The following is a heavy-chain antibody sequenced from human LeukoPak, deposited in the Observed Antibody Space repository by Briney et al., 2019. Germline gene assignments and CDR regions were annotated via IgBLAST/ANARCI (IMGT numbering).Heavy chain of an antibody. D-gene: IGHD3-10*01. Sequence: SETLSLTCTVSGGSVESADYYWSWLRQPPGKALEWIGYIYYTGKTYYNPSLEGRVTILVDTSRNHFSVKLSSVTAADTAVYYCARSQNYYGSGDYWSQGTLVTVSS. CDR2: IYYTGKT. CDR1: GGSVESADYY. CDR3: ARSQNYYGSGDY. J-gene: IGHJ4*02. V-gene: IGHV4-61*03.